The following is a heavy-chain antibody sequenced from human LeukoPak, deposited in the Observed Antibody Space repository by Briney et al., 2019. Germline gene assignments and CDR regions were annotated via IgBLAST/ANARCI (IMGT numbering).Heavy chain of an antibody. Sequence: GGSLRLSCAASGFTFSSYGMHWVRQAPGKGLEWVAVVSSDGSIDYYADSLRGRFTVSRDNSKNTMFLQFNTLRPEDTAVYYCTREGMGTTFSAWFEPWGQGTLVTVSS. J-gene: IGHJ5*02. CDR1: GFTFSSYG. CDR2: VSSDGSID. CDR3: TREGMGTTFSAWFEP. V-gene: IGHV3-30*03. D-gene: IGHD1-7*01.